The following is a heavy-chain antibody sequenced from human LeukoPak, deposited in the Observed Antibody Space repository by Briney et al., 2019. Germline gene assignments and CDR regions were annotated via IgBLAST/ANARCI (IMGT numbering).Heavy chain of an antibody. CDR2: IYTSGST. V-gene: IGHV4-4*07. Sequence: SETLSLTCTVSGGSISSYYWSWIRQPAGKGLEWIGRIYTSGSTNYNPSLKSRVTMSVDTSKNQFFLNLRSVTAADTAVYYCARGPFPNYYGSGSFELWGQGALVTVSS. D-gene: IGHD3-10*01. CDR1: GGSISSYY. CDR3: ARGPFPNYYGSGSFEL. J-gene: IGHJ4*02.